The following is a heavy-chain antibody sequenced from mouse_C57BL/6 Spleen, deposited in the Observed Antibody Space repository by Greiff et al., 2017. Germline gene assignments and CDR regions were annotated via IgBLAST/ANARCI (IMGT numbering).Heavy chain of an antibody. CDR1: GYSFTDYN. J-gene: IGHJ4*01. CDR2: INPNYGTT. V-gene: IGHV1-39*01. D-gene: IGHD2-3*01. Sequence: VHVKQSGPELVKPGASVKISCKASGYSFTDYNMNWVKQSNGKSLEWIGVINPNYGTTSYNQKFKGKATLTVDQSSSTAYMQLNSLTSEDSAVYYCARGDLYDGYYGAMDYWGQGTSVTVSS. CDR3: ARGDLYDGYYGAMDY.